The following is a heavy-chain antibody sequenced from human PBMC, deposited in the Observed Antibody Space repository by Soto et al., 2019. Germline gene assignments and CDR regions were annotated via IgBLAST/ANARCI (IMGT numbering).Heavy chain of an antibody. D-gene: IGHD6-19*01. Sequence: QGQLVESGGGVVQPGRYLRLSCVASGLTFRSYGMHWVRQAPGKGLEWVAVISCGGSDKYYADSVKGRFTISRDNSQNTLYLQMNSLRVEDTAVYYCATQAVAGPFDYWGHGTLVTVSS. CDR3: ATQAVAGPFDY. CDR1: GLTFRSYG. V-gene: IGHV3-30*03. J-gene: IGHJ4*01. CDR2: ISCGGSDK.